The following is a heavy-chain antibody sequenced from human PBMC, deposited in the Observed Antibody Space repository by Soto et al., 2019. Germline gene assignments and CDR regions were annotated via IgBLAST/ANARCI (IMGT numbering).Heavy chain of an antibody. V-gene: IGHV3-11*01. Sequence: QVQLVESGGGLVKPGGSLRLSCAASEFTFSDYYMTWIRQAPGKGLEWVSYISSSGRTINYADSVKGRFTISRDNAKNSLYLQMNSLRAEDTAVYYCARGTNFDLLIPRVYYLDSWGQGTLVAVSS. D-gene: IGHD3-9*01. CDR1: EFTFSDYY. CDR2: ISSSGRTI. J-gene: IGHJ4*02. CDR3: ARGTNFDLLIPRVYYLDS.